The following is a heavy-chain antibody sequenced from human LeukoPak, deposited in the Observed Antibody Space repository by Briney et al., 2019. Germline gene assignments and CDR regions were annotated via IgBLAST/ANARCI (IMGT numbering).Heavy chain of an antibody. D-gene: IGHD1-1*01. Sequence: GGSLRLSCAASGFTVSSNYMSWVRQAPGKGLEWVSIIYSGGSTYYSDSVKGRLTISRDNSKNSLYLQMNSLRAEDTAMYYCARAFTGSFDYWGQGTLVTVSS. CDR3: ARAFTGSFDY. V-gene: IGHV3-53*01. CDR1: GFTVSSNY. J-gene: IGHJ4*02. CDR2: IYSGGST.